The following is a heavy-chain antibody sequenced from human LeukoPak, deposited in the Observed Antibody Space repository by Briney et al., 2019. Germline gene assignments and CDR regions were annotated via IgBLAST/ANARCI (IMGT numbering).Heavy chain of an antibody. CDR3: ARDDGYSYGFDP. D-gene: IGHD5-18*01. Sequence: TPSETLSLTCTVSGGSISSYYWSWIRQPPGKGLEWIGYIYYSGSTNNNPSLKSRVTISVDTSKNQFSLKLSSVTAADTAVYYCARDDGYSYGFDPWGQGTLVTVSS. CDR1: GGSISSYY. J-gene: IGHJ5*02. V-gene: IGHV4-59*01. CDR2: IYYSGST.